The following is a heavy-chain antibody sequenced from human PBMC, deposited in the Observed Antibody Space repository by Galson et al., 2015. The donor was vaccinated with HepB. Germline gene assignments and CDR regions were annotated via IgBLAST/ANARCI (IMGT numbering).Heavy chain of an antibody. V-gene: IGHV1-18*01. CDR2: ISAYNGNT. CDR3: AGWADYGLDGMDV. J-gene: IGHJ6*02. CDR1: GYTFTSYG. Sequence: SVKVSCKASGYTFTSYGISWVRQAPGQGLEWMGWISAYNGNTNYAQKLQGRVTMTTDTSTSTAYMELRSLRSDDTAVYYCAGWADYGLDGMDVWGQGTTVTVSS. D-gene: IGHD4-17*01.